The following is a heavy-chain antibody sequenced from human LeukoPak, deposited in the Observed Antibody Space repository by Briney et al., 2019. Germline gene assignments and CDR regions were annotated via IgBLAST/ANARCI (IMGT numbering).Heavy chain of an antibody. CDR2: INPNSGGT. Sequence: ASVKVSCKASGYTLTAYYIHWVRQAPGQGLEWMGWINPNSGGTKYAQRFQGRLTMMSDTSINTAYLELNSLQFDDTALYYCARDLPYRVKVGDAYWGQGTLVTVSS. CDR1: GYTLTAYY. CDR3: ARDLPYRVKVGDAY. J-gene: IGHJ4*02. V-gene: IGHV1-2*02. D-gene: IGHD3-16*01.